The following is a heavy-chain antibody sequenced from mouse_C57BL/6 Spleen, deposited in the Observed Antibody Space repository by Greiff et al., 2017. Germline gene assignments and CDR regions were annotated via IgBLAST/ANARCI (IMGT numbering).Heavy chain of an antibody. CDR3: ARGYGSSWFAY. J-gene: IGHJ3*01. D-gene: IGHD1-1*01. CDR2: ISYDGSN. CDR1: GYSITSGYY. V-gene: IGHV3-6*01. Sequence: EVHLVESGPGLVKPSQSLSLTCSVTGYSITSGYYWNWIRQFPGNKLEWMGYISYDGSNNYNPSLKNRISITRDTSKNQFFLKLNSVTTEDTATYYCARGYGSSWFAYWGQGTLVTVSA.